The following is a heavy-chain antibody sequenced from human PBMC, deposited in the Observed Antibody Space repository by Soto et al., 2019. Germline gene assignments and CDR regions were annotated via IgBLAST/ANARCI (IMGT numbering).Heavy chain of an antibody. Sequence: QVQLVESGGGVVQPGRSLRLSCAASGFTFTSYGMHWVRQAPGKGLEWVAVIWYDGSNKYYAESVKGRFTISRDNSKNTLYLQMNSLRAEDTAVYYYTRDYINFDYWGQGTLVTVSS. CDR1: GFTFTSYG. J-gene: IGHJ4*02. D-gene: IGHD4-4*01. CDR3: TRDYINFDY. V-gene: IGHV3-33*01. CDR2: IWYDGSNK.